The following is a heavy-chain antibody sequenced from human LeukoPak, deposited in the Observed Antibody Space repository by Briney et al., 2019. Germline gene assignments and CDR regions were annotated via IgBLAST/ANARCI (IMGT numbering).Heavy chain of an antibody. Sequence: GGSLRLSCAASGFTFDDYAMHWVRQAPGKGLEWVSGISWNSGSIGYADSVKGRFTISRDNAKNSLYLQMNSLRAEDTAVYYCARDPYTTGTAYYFDYWGQGTLVTVSS. CDR1: GFTFDDYA. J-gene: IGHJ4*02. D-gene: IGHD1-1*01. CDR3: ARDPYTTGTAYYFDY. CDR2: ISWNSGSI. V-gene: IGHV3-9*01.